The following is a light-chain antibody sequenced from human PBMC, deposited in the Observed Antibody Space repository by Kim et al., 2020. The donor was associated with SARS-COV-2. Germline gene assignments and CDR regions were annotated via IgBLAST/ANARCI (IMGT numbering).Light chain of an antibody. Sequence: QSVLTQPPSVSGAPGQTVTISCTGSSSNIGSYFEVHWYQRLPGTAPKLLIYGNNKRPSGVPERFSGSKSGTSASLAITGLQAEDEADYYCQSYDRSLTPSWVFGGGTKVTVL. CDR1: SSNIGSYFE. CDR2: GNN. V-gene: IGLV1-40*01. CDR3: QSYDRSLTPSWV. J-gene: IGLJ3*02.